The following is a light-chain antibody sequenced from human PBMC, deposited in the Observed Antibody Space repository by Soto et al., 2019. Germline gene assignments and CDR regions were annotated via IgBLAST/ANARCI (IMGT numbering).Light chain of an antibody. V-gene: IGLV2-23*01. CDR1: NSDVESYNL. Sequence: QSALTQPASVSGSPGQSITISCTGTNSDVESYNLVSWFRQHTGEAPKLIVYEGTNRPSGVSNRFSGSKSGNPASLTISGLQAEDESNYYCCSSAGTAPVFGTGTNLTVL. CDR3: CSSAGTAPV. J-gene: IGLJ1*01. CDR2: EGT.